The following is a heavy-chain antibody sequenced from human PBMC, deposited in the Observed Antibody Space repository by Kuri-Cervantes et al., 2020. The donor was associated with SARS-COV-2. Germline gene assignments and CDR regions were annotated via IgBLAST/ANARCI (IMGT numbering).Heavy chain of an antibody. J-gene: IGHJ6*02. CDR3: ARVGGIWTADYGMDV. V-gene: IGHV4-59*01. Sequence: SETLSLTCTVSGGSISSYYWSWIRQPPGKGLGWIGYIYYSGSTNYNPSLKSRVTISVDTSKNQFSLKLSSVTAADTAVYYCARVGGIWTADYGMDVWGQGTTVTVSS. CDR2: IYYSGST. D-gene: IGHD2-21*01. CDR1: GGSISSYY.